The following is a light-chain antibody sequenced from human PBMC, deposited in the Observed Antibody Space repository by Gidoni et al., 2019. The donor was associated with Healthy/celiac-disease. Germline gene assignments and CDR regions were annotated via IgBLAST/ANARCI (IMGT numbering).Light chain of an antibody. CDR3: QQYNSYSRT. J-gene: IGKJ1*01. CDR1: QSISSW. V-gene: IGKV1-5*03. Sequence: DIHLTQSPSTLAASVGDRVTITCRASQSISSWLAWYQQKPGKAPKHLIYKASSLESGVPSRFSGSGSGTEFTLTISSLQPDDFATYYCQQYNSYSRTFGQGTKVEIK. CDR2: KAS.